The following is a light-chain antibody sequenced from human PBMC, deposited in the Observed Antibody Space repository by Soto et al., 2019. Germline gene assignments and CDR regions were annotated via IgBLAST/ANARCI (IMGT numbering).Light chain of an antibody. CDR1: SSDVGGYNY. J-gene: IGLJ2*01. CDR3: SSYTTSGSLV. Sequence: QSALTQPASVSGSPGQSITISCTGTSSDVGGYNYVSWYQQHPGKAPKLMIYDVSNRPSGVSNRFSASKSGNTASLTISGLQAEDAADYYCSSYTTSGSLVFGGGTKLTVL. CDR2: DVS. V-gene: IGLV2-14*01.